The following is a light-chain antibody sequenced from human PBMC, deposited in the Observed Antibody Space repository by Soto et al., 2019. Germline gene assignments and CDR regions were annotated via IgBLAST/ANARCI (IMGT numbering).Light chain of an antibody. J-gene: IGLJ3*02. Sequence: QLVLTQPPSVSGAPGQRVTISCTGSSSNIGAGYDVHWYQQLPGTAPKLFIYGNSNRPSGVPDRFSGSKSGTSASLAITGLQAEDEADYYCQSYDSSLSAWVFGGGTKLTVL. V-gene: IGLV1-40*01. CDR3: QSYDSSLSAWV. CDR1: SSNIGAGYD. CDR2: GNS.